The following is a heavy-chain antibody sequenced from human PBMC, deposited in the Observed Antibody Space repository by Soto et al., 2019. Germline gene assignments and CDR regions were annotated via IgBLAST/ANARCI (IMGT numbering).Heavy chain of an antibody. D-gene: IGHD3-9*01. Sequence: QVQLVQSGAEVKKPGSSVKVSCKASGGTFSSYAISWVRQAPGQGLEWMGGIIPIFGTANYAQKFRGRVTITADKSTSTAYMELSSLRSEDTAVYYCARGGNLLRYFDWLLTAPFDYWGQGTLVTVSS. V-gene: IGHV1-69*06. J-gene: IGHJ4*02. CDR1: GGTFSSYA. CDR2: IIPIFGTA. CDR3: ARGGNLLRYFDWLLTAPFDY.